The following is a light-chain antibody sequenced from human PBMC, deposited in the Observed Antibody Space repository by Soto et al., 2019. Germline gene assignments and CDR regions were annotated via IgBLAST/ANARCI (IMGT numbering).Light chain of an antibody. J-gene: IGLJ3*02. CDR1: NTDVGGYDR. Sequence: QSALTQPASVSGSPGQSITISCTGTNTDVGGYDRVSWYQHHPGKAPKMLIFEVFNRPSGISDRFSGSKSGDTASLTISGPQAEDEADYYCISYIPSTTTHWVFGGGTKLTVL. CDR2: EVF. V-gene: IGLV2-14*01. CDR3: ISYIPSTTTHWV.